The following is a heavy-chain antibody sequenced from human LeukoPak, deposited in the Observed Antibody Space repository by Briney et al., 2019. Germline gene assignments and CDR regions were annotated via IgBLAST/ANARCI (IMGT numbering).Heavy chain of an antibody. V-gene: IGHV3-7*01. CDR2: IKQDRSEK. J-gene: IGHJ4*02. Sequence: GGSLRLSCAASGFTFSNYWMNWVRQAPGKGLEWVANIKQDRSEKYYVDSVKGRFTISRDNSKNTLYLQMNSLRAEDTAVYYCAGSSGWHGGDYWGQGTLVTVSS. CDR3: AGSSGWHGGDY. CDR1: GFTFSNYW. D-gene: IGHD6-19*01.